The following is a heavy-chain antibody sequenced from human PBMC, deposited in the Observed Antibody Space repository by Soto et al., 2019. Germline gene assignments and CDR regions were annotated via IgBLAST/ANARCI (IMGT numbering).Heavy chain of an antibody. CDR1: GYSFTSYW. CDR3: ARYLGGYSSPVNGMDV. Sequence: GESLKISCKGSGYSFTSYWISWVRQMPGKGLEWMGRIDPSDSYTNYSPSFQGHVTISADKSISTAYLQWSSLKASDTAMYYCARYLGGYSSPVNGMDVWGQGTTVTVSS. V-gene: IGHV5-10-1*01. D-gene: IGHD6-13*01. J-gene: IGHJ6*02. CDR2: IDPSDSYT.